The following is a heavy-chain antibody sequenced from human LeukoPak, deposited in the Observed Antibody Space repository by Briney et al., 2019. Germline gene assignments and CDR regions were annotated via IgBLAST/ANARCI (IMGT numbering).Heavy chain of an antibody. CDR3: ARWKPRSDALDV. Sequence: GGSLRLSCAASGFTFNSYWMSWVRQAPGKGLEWVANVQQEGSEKYYVDSVKGRFTISRDNAKNSLFLQMTSLRAEDTAMYYCARWKPRSDALDVWGKGTMVMVSS. CDR2: VQQEGSEK. V-gene: IGHV3-7*01. J-gene: IGHJ3*01. D-gene: IGHD1-1*01. CDR1: GFTFNSYW.